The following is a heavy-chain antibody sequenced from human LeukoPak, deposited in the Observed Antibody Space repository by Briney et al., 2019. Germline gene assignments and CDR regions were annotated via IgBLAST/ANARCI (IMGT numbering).Heavy chain of an antibody. CDR1: GGSISSYY. D-gene: IGHD6-19*01. CDR3: ARAWGSGWYYFDY. CDR2: IYYSGST. Sequence: SETLSLTCTVSGGSISSYYWSWIRQPPGKGLEWIGYIYYSGSTNYNPSLKSRVTISVDTSKNQFSLKLSSVTAADTAVYYCARAWGSGWYYFDYWGQGTLVTFSS. V-gene: IGHV4-59*01. J-gene: IGHJ4*02.